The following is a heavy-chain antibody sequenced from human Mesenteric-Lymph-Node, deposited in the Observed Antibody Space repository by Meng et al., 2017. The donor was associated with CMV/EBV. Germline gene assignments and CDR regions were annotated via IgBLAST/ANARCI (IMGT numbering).Heavy chain of an antibody. CDR2: IYSGGST. CDR3: ARDHNWNYKSNYFYGMDV. CDR1: GFTVSSKY. V-gene: IGHV3-53*01. J-gene: IGHJ6*02. Sequence: LSLTCAASGFTVSSKYMTWVRQAPGKGLEWVSVIYSGGSTYYADSVKGRFTISRDDSKNTLYLQVNSLRVEDTAVYYCARDHNWNYKSNYFYGMDVWGRGTTVTVSS. D-gene: IGHD1-7*01.